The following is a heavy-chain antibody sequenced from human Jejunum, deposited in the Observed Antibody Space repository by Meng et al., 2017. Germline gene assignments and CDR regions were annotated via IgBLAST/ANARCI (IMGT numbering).Heavy chain of an antibody. CDR3: ARGNEYSNYGADF. CDR1: GGSISDYY. D-gene: IGHD4-11*01. Sequence: QVKLQQWGAGLLKPSETLSLTCAVYGGSISDYYWTWIRQPPGKGLEWIGEINDSGSTNYNPSLKSRATISVDTSKSQFYLRVSSVTAADTAVYYCARGNEYSNYGADFWGQGTLVTVSS. V-gene: IGHV4-34*01. CDR2: INDSGST. J-gene: IGHJ4*02.